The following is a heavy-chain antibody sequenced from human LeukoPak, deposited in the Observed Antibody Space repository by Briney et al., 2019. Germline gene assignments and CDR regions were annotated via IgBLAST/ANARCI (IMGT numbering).Heavy chain of an antibody. Sequence: SETLSLTCSVSGDSISSSSSYWGWIRQPPGKGLEWIGSIYYSGSTYYNPSLKSRVTISVDTSKNQFSLKLSSVTAADTAVYYCARPKPYYYGSGRPPYYYYYMDVWGKGTTVTVSS. V-gene: IGHV4-39*07. D-gene: IGHD3-10*01. CDR2: IYYSGST. CDR3: ARPKPYYYGSGRPPYYYYYMDV. CDR1: GDSISSSSSY. J-gene: IGHJ6*03.